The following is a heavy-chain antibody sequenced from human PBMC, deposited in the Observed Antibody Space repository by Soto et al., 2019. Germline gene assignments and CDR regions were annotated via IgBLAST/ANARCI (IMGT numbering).Heavy chain of an antibody. Sequence: SETLSLTFTGSGGSISNDYWSWIRQPPGKGLEWIGYIYYSGSTNYNPSLKSRVTISVDTSKNQFSLKLSSVTAADTAVYYCARAGAATLSDYWGQGTLVTVSS. D-gene: IGHD2-15*01. CDR3: ARAGAATLSDY. J-gene: IGHJ4*02. CDR2: IYYSGST. V-gene: IGHV4-59*01. CDR1: GGSISNDY.